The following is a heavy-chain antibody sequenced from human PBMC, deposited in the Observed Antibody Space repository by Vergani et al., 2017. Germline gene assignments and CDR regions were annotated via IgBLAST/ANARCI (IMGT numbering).Heavy chain of an antibody. CDR2: ISGSGGST. CDR1: GFTFSSYA. D-gene: IGHD6-19*01. CDR3: ARVRIAVAGTIDY. V-gene: IGHV3-23*04. Sequence: VQLVESGGGVVQPGRSLRLSCAASGFTFSSYAMSWVRQAPGKGLEWVSAISGSGGSTYYADSVKGRFTISRDNSKNSLYLQMNSLRAEDTAVYYCARVRIAVAGTIDYWGQGTLVTVSS. J-gene: IGHJ4*02.